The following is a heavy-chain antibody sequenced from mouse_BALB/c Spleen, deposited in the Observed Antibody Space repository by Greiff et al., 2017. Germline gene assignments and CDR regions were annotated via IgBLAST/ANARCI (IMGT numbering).Heavy chain of an antibody. J-gene: IGHJ1*01. Sequence: QVQLKESGPGLVAPSQSLSITCTVSGFSLTSYGVHWVRQPPGKGLEWLGVIWAGGSTNYNSALMSRLSISKDNSKSQVFLKMNSLQTDDTARYYCARVYDGYGYFDVWGAGTTVTVSS. CDR1: GFSLTSYG. CDR2: IWAGGST. V-gene: IGHV2-9*02. CDR3: ARVYDGYGYFDV. D-gene: IGHD2-3*01.